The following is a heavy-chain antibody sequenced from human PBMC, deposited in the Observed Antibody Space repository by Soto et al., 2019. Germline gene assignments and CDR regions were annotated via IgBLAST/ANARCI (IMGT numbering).Heavy chain of an antibody. Sequence: EAQLVETGGGLIQPGGSLRLSCAASGFTVSTNHMSWVRQAPGKGLEWVSNLYTDGNAFYADSVKGRFTISRDNSRNTLFLEMNSLRAEDTAVYYCARDYDYGDAGVLDIWGQGTMVTVSS. CDR1: GFTVSTNH. J-gene: IGHJ3*02. V-gene: IGHV3-53*02. CDR2: LYTDGNA. D-gene: IGHD4-17*01. CDR3: ARDYDYGDAGVLDI.